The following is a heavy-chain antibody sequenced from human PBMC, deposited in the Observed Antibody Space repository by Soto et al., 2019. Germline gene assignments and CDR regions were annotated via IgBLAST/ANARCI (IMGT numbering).Heavy chain of an antibody. V-gene: IGHV4-59*01. CDR3: ARAGTSRFDFWSGYFGANWLAP. D-gene: IGHD3-3*01. CDR1: GGSISSYY. J-gene: IGHJ5*02. Sequence: SETLSLTCTVSGGSISSYYWSWIRQPPGKGLEWIGYIYYSGSTNYNPSLKSRVTISVDTSKNQFSLKLSSVTAADTAVYYCARAGTSRFDFWSGYFGANWLAPWGQGTLVTVSS. CDR2: IYYSGST.